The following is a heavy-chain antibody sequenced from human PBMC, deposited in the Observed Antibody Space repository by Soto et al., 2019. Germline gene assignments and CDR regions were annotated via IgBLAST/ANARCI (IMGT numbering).Heavy chain of an antibody. CDR3: PHRRRPAYGRYVDS. CDR2: IYWNGET. CDR1: GFSVNKTGVG. V-gene: IGHV2-5*01. J-gene: IGHJ4*02. D-gene: IGHD4-17*01. Sequence: QITLKESGPTLVKPTQTLTLACTCSGFSVNKTGVGVAWIRQPPGKALEWLALIYWNGETTYTPSLKSRLTVSRVTSKNPVVLTVPPLYPVDTCTYCGPHRRRPAYGRYVDSWGPGIRVTVSS.